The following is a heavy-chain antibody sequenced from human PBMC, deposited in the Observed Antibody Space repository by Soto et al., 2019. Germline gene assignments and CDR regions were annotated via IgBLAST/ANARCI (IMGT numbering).Heavy chain of an antibody. CDR1: GFTFDDYA. V-gene: IGHV3-20*04. CDR3: ARDGRSIGFYGMDV. J-gene: IGHJ6*02. Sequence: EVQLVESGGGVVRPGGALRLSCAASGFTFDDYAMSWVRQAPGKGLEWVSGINWNGGSTGYADSVKGRFTISRDNAKNSLYLQMNSLSAEETALYYCARDGRSIGFYGMDVWGQGTTVTVSS. CDR2: INWNGGST. D-gene: IGHD6-25*01.